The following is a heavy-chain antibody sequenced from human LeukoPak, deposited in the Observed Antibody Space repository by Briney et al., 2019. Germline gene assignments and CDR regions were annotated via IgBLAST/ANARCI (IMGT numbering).Heavy chain of an antibody. CDR2: IYYSGST. J-gene: IGHJ4*02. Sequence: SQTLSLTCTVSGGSISSGGYYWSWIRQHPGTGLEWIGYIYYSGSTYYNPSLKSRVTISADTSKNQFSLKLSSVTAADTAVYYCARDLYGGYVFDYWGQGTLVTVSS. CDR3: ARDLYGGYVFDY. D-gene: IGHD5-12*01. CDR1: GGSISSGGYY. V-gene: IGHV4-31*03.